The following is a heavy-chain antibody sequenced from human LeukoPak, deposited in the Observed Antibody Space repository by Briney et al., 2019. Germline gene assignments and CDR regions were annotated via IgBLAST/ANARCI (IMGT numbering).Heavy chain of an antibody. V-gene: IGHV5-51*01. CDR1: GYSFTSYW. CDR2: IYPGDSDT. J-gene: IGHJ3*02. Sequence: GESLKISCKGSGYSFTSYWIGWVRQMPGKGLEWMGIIYPGDSDTRYSSSFQGQVTISADKSISTAYLQWSSLKASDTAMYYCARPTYYYDSSGTRGAFDIWGQGTMVTVSS. CDR3: ARPTYYYDSSGTRGAFDI. D-gene: IGHD3-22*01.